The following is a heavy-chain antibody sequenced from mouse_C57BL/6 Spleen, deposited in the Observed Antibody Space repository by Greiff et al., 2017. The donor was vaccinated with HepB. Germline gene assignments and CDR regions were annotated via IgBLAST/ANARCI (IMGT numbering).Heavy chain of an antibody. J-gene: IGHJ4*01. CDR3: VSLGRYAMDY. Sequence: EVQLQQSGPELVKPGASVKISCKASGYTFTDYYMNWVKQSHGKSLEWIGDINPNNGGTSYNQKFKGKATLTVDKSSSTAYMELRSLTSEDSAVYYCVSLGRYAMDYWGQGTSVTVSS. D-gene: IGHD4-1*01. CDR1: GYTFTDYY. CDR2: INPNNGGT. V-gene: IGHV1-26*01.